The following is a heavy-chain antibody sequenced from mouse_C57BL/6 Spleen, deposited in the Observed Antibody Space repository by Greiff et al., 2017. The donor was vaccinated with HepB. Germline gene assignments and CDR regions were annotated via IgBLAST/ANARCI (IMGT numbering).Heavy chain of an antibody. J-gene: IGHJ2*01. V-gene: IGHV1-81*01. CDR2: IYPRSGNT. Sequence: QVQLKESGAELARPGASVKLSCKASGYTFTSYGISWVKQRTGQGLEWIGEIYPRSGNTYYNEKFKGKATLTADKSSSTAYMELRSLTSEDSAVYFCASTVVATLYYFDYWGQGTTLTVSS. D-gene: IGHD1-1*01. CDR1: GYTFTSYG. CDR3: ASTVVATLYYFDY.